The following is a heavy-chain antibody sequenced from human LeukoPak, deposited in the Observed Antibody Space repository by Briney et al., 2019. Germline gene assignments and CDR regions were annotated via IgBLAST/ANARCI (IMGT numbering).Heavy chain of an antibody. J-gene: IGHJ3*02. Sequence: GGSLRLFCAASGFTFSSYSMNWVRQAPGKGLEWVSSISSSSSYIYYADSVKGRFTISRDNAKNSLYLQMNSLRAEDTAVYYCASESYYDFWSGSRAFDIWGQGTMVTVSS. V-gene: IGHV3-21*01. D-gene: IGHD3-3*01. CDR2: ISSSSSYI. CDR3: ASESYYDFWSGSRAFDI. CDR1: GFTFSSYS.